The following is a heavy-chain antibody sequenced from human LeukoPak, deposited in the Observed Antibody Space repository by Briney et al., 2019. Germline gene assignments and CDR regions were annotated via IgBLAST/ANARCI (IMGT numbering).Heavy chain of an antibody. Sequence: WETLSLTCTVSDGSISSSSYYWGWIRQAPGKGLEGIVSIDDGSVFYGVSTYYNPSLKSRVTMSGDTSKNQFSLQLSSVTAADTAAYYCARLGYCSGGSCYYYYYMDVWGKGTTVTVSS. V-gene: IGHV4-39*07. CDR2: IDDGSVFYGVST. D-gene: IGHD2-15*01. CDR1: DGSISSSSYY. CDR3: ARLGYCSGGSCYYYYYMDV. J-gene: IGHJ6*03.